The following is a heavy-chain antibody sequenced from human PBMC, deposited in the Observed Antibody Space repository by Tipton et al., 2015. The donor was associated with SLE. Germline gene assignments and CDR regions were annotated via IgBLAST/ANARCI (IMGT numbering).Heavy chain of an antibody. CDR1: GGSLSSSSYY. J-gene: IGHJ4*02. Sequence: TLSLTCTVSGGSLSSSSYYWGWIRQPPGKGLEWIGSIYYSGSTYYNPSLKSRVTISVDTSKNQFSLKLSSVTAADTAVYYCARRSLGFLEGWGQGTLVTVSS. CDR3: ARRSLGFLEG. D-gene: IGHD3-3*01. V-gene: IGHV4-39*07. CDR2: IYYSGST.